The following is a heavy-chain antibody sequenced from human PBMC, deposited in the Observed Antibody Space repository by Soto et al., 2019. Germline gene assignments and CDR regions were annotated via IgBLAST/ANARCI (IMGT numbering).Heavy chain of an antibody. CDR1: GGSISSSSYY. CDR2: IYYSGST. CDR3: ARLLWFGEYDIDV. Sequence: QLQLQESGPGLVKPSETLSLTCTVSGGSISSSSYYWGWIRQPPGKGLEWIGSIYYSGSTYYNPSLKSRVTISVDTSKNQFSLKLSSVTAADTAVYYCARLLWFGEYDIDVWGQGTTVTVSS. V-gene: IGHV4-39*01. J-gene: IGHJ6*02. D-gene: IGHD3-10*01.